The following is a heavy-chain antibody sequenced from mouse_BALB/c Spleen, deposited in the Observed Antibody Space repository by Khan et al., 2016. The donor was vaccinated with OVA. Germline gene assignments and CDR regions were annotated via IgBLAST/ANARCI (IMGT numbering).Heavy chain of an antibody. V-gene: IGHV1S41*01. CDR2: IAPGSGSS. J-gene: IGHJ4*01. Sequence: DLVKPGASVKLSCKASGYTFTSYWINWIKQRPGQGLEWIGRIAPGSGSSYYNGMFKGKATLTVDTSSSTAYIQLSSLSSEDSAVYFCARENYYSSSRYAMDYWGQGTSVTVSS. CDR1: GYTFTSYW. D-gene: IGHD1-1*02. CDR3: ARENYYSSSRYAMDY.